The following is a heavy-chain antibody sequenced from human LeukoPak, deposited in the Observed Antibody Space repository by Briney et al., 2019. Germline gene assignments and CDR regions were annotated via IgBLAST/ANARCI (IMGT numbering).Heavy chain of an antibody. J-gene: IGHJ6*03. CDR1: GGTFSSYA. CDR2: IIPIFGTA. V-gene: IGHV1-69*05. Sequence: ASVKVSCKASGGTFSSYAISWVRQAPGQGLEWMGGIIPIFGTANYAQKFEGRVTITTDESTSTAYMELSSLRSEDTAVYYCARATLPEKGYSSGWYSGSLYYYYMDVWGKGTTVTVSS. CDR3: ARATLPEKGYSSGWYSGSLYYYYMDV. D-gene: IGHD6-19*01.